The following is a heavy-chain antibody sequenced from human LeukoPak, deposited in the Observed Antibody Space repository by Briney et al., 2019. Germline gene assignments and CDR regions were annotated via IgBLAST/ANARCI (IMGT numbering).Heavy chain of an antibody. J-gene: IGHJ4*02. CDR2: ISGSGADT. CDR3: AKGERYYYDSSGFY. CDR1: GFTFNNYV. V-gene: IGHV3-23*01. D-gene: IGHD3-22*01. Sequence: GGSLRLSCAASGFTFNNYVMSWVRQAPGKGLEWVSAISGSGADTYYADSVKSRFTISRDNSKNTLYLQMNSLRAEDTAVYYCAKGERYYYDSSGFYWGQGTLVTVSS.